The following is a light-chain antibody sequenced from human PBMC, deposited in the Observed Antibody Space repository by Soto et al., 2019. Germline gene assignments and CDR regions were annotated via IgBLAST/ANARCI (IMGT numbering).Light chain of an antibody. J-gene: IGKJ1*01. CDR2: AAS. V-gene: IGKV3-20*01. CDR3: QQYGSSGT. CDR1: QSVSSNY. Sequence: EVVLTQSPGTLSLSPGGRATLSCRASQSVSSNYLAWYQQKLGQAPRLLIFAASSRATGIPDRFSGSGSGTDFTLTISRLEPEDFAVYYCQQYGSSGTFGQGTKVEIK.